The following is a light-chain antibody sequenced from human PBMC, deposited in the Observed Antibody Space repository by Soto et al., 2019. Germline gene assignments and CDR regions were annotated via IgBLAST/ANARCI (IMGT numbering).Light chain of an antibody. J-gene: IGLJ1*01. CDR3: CSYAGSYTYV. V-gene: IGLV2-11*01. CDR1: SSDVGGYPY. Sequence: QSALPQPRSVSGSPGQSVTISCTGTSSDVGGYPYVSWYQQHPGKAPKLIIYDVTERPSGVPARFSGSKSGNTASLTISGLQAEDEADYYCCSYAGSYTYVFGTGTKLTVL. CDR2: DVT.